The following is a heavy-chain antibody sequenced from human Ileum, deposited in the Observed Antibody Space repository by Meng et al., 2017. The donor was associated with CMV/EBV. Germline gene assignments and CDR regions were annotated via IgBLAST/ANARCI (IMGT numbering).Heavy chain of an antibody. CDR1: GFTFSSYW. V-gene: IGHV3-74*01. D-gene: IGHD6-13*01. J-gene: IGHJ4*02. Sequence: GESLKISCAASGFTFSSYWMHWVRQAPGKGLVWVSRIISDGTGTSYADSVKGRFTISRDNAKNTLYLQMNSLRAEDTAVYYCARGGSTWVDYWGQG. CDR2: IISDGTGT. CDR3: ARGGSTWVDY.